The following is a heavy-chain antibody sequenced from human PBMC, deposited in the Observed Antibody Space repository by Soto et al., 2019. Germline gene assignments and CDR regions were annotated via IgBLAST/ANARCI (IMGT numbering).Heavy chain of an antibody. D-gene: IGHD3-22*01. CDR1: GFTFSSYG. CDR3: GGDSSGYFYPDVFDI. V-gene: IGHV3-30*03. Sequence: PGGSLRLSCAASGFTFSSYGMHWVRQAPGKGLEWLALISYDRTYKLYSDSVKGRFIVSSDDSKNTLYLEMNSLRGEDTAVYYCGGDSSGYFYPDVFDIWGQGTMVTVSS. CDR2: ISYDRTYK. J-gene: IGHJ3*02.